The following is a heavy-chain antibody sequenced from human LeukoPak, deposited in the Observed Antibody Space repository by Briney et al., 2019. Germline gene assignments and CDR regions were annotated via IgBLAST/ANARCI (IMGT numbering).Heavy chain of an antibody. Sequence: GGSLRLSCAASRFTFSSYVMSWVRQAPGKGREWVPTVSGSGDSTDYADSVKGRFTISRDNSKNTLYLQINSLRAEDTALYYCAKLIRDYDFWSGSYRAQWFDPWGQGTLVTVSS. J-gene: IGHJ5*02. V-gene: IGHV3-23*01. D-gene: IGHD3-3*01. CDR3: AKLIRDYDFWSGSYRAQWFDP. CDR1: RFTFSSYV. CDR2: VSGSGDST.